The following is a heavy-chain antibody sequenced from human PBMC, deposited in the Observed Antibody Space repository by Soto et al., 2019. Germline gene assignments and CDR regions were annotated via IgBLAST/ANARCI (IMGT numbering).Heavy chain of an antibody. Sequence: EVQLLESGGGLVQPGESLGPSWAAPGFTLSSSAMGWVRQVPGMGWGWVPPISGSGGTTHYADSVRGRFTISRDTSKSTMYLQMNSLRAEDTAVYYCGKDRARSPHNFWGQGTLVTVSS. CDR2: ISGSGGTT. V-gene: IGHV3-23*01. J-gene: IGHJ4*02. D-gene: IGHD6-19*01. CDR3: GKDRARSPHNF. CDR1: GFTLSSSA.